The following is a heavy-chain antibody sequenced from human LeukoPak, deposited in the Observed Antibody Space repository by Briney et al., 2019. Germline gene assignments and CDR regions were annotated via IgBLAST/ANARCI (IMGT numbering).Heavy chain of an antibody. V-gene: IGHV3-48*02. CDR1: GXTFSSYS. D-gene: IGHD6-19*01. CDR3: ARVRITVTGGGYLDY. CDR2: ITGSSSTM. Sequence: PGGSLRLSCAASGXTFSSYSMNWVRQAPGKGLEWISYITGSSSTMYYADSVKGRFTVSRDNAKNSLYLQMNSLRDEDTAVYYCARVRITVTGGGYLDYWGQGTLVTVSS. J-gene: IGHJ4*02.